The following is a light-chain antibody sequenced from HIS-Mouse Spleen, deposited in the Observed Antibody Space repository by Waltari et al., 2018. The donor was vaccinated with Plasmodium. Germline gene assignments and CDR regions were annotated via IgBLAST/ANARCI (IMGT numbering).Light chain of an antibody. CDR3: GTWDSSLSAGVV. CDR1: SSNIGNNY. CDR2: DKN. Sequence: QSVLTQPPSVSAAPGQKVTISCSGSSSNIGNNYVSWYQQLPGTAPKLLSYDKNNRTSGIPDRFSGSKSGTSATLGITGLQTGDEADYYCGTWDSSLSAGVVFGGGTKLTVL. V-gene: IGLV1-51*01. J-gene: IGLJ2*01.